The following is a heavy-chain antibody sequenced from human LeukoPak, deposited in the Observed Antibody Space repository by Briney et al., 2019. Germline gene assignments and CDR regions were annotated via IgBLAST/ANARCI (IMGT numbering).Heavy chain of an antibody. CDR1: GFTFSSCS. CDR3: ATPGPEGQDAFDI. CDR2: ISSSSSYI. Sequence: KPGGSLRLSCAASGFTFSSCSMNWVRQAPGKGLEWVSSISSSSSYIYYADSVKGRFTISRDNAKNSLYLQMNSLRAEDTAVYYCATPGPEGQDAFDIWGQGTMVTVSS. J-gene: IGHJ3*02. V-gene: IGHV3-21*01. D-gene: IGHD1-14*01.